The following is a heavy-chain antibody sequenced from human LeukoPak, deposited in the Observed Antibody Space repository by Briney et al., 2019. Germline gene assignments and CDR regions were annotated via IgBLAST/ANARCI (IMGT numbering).Heavy chain of an antibody. CDR3: TSGASYGDYGAFEI. D-gene: IGHD4-17*01. J-gene: IGHJ3*02. CDR1: GGSISSYY. CDR2: IYTSGST. V-gene: IGHV4-4*07. Sequence: PSETLSLTCTVSGGSISSYYWSWIRQPAGKGLEWIGRIYTSGSTNYNPSLKSRVTISVDTSRNQFSLNLTSVTAADTAVYYCTSGASYGDYGAFEIWGQGTMVTVSS.